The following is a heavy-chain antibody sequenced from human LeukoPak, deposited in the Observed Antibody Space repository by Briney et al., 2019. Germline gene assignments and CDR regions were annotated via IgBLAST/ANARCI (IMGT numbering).Heavy chain of an antibody. D-gene: IGHD3-3*01. CDR3: ARGATYYDFWSGLGLFDY. V-gene: IGHV1-18*01. CDR1: GYTFTSYG. Sequence: GASVKVSCKASGYTFTSYGISWVRQAPGQGLEWMGWISAYNGNTNYAQKLQGRVTMTTDTSTSTAYMELRSLRSDDTAVYYCARGATYYDFWSGLGLFDYWGQGTLVTVSS. J-gene: IGHJ4*02. CDR2: ISAYNGNT.